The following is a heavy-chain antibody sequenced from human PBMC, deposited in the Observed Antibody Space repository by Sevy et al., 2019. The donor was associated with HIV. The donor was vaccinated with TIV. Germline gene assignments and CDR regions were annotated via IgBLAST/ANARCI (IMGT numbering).Heavy chain of an antibody. J-gene: IGHJ4*02. CDR2: ISTFNVNT. Sequence: ASVKVSCKASGYPFTSYAISWVRQAPGQGLEWMGWISTFNVNTNNAQKFQGRVTMTTDTSTSTAYMELRSLRSDDTAVYYCARDDCSNLSCHGSLLYWGQGTLVTVSS. D-gene: IGHD2-2*01. CDR3: ARDDCSNLSCHGSLLY. V-gene: IGHV1-18*01. CDR1: GYPFTSYA.